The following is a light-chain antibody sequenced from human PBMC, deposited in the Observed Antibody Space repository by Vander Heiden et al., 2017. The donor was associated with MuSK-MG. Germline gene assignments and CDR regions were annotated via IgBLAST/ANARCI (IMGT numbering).Light chain of an antibody. V-gene: IGKV1-39*01. Sequence: DIQMTQSPSSLSASVGDRVTITCRASRTISNYLNWYQQRPGKPPKLLIYGASNLQSGVPSRFRGSRSGTDFTLTITSLQPEDFATYYCQQSDGPPVTFGQGTKLEIK. CDR2: GAS. J-gene: IGKJ2*01. CDR1: RTISNY. CDR3: QQSDGPPVT.